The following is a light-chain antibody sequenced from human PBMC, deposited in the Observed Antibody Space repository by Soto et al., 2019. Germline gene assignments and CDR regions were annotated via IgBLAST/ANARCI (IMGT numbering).Light chain of an antibody. V-gene: IGKV1-27*01. CDR2: AAS. Sequence: DIQMTQSPSSLSASVGDRVNITCRASQGISNYLAWYQQKPGKVPKLLIYAASTLESGVPSRFRGSGSGTDFTITMISLQAEDFGAYSCQNYNSAPYTFVQGTKLETK. CDR3: QNYNSAPYT. J-gene: IGKJ2*01. CDR1: QGISNY.